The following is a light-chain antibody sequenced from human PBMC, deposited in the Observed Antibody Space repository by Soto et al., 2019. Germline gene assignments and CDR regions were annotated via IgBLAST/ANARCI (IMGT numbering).Light chain of an antibody. CDR3: QQRYSTLPLT. V-gene: IGKV1-39*01. Sequence: DIPMTQSPSSLSASVGDRVTITCRARQSISNYLNWYQQKPGKAPQLLIYATSSLQSGVPSRFSGSGSGTDFTLTISSLQPEDFGSYYCQQRYSTLPLTFRGGTKVEIK. CDR2: ATS. J-gene: IGKJ4*01. CDR1: QSISNY.